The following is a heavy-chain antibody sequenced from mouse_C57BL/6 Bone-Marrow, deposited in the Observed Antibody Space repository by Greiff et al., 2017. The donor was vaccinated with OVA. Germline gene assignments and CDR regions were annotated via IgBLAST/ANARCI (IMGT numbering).Heavy chain of an antibody. CDR3: ARDHWDGSY. CDR2: ISDGGSYT. J-gene: IGHJ2*01. CDR1: GFTFSSYA. D-gene: IGHD4-1*01. V-gene: IGHV5-4*01. Sequence: EVMLVESGGGLVKPGGSLKLSCAASGFTFSSYAMSWVRQTPEKRLEWVATISDGGSYTYYPDNVKGRFTLSRDNAKNNLYLQMSHLKSEDTAMYYCARDHWDGSYWGQGTTLTVSS.